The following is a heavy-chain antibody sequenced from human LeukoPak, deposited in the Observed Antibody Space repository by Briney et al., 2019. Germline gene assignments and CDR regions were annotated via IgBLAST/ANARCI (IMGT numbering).Heavy chain of an antibody. V-gene: IGHV3-33*01. CDR1: GFTFSSYG. Sequence: GGSLRLSCAASGFTFSSYGMHWVRQAPGKGQEWVAVIWYDGSNKYYADSVKGRFTISRDNSKNTLYLQMNSLRAEDTAVYSCARGGGDCSSTSCFLTPIDSWGQGTLVTVPS. J-gene: IGHJ4*02. CDR2: IWYDGSNK. D-gene: IGHD2-2*01. CDR3: ARGGGDCSSTSCFLTPIDS.